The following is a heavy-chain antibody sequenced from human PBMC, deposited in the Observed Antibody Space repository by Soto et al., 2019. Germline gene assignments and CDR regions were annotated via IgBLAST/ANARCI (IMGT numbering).Heavy chain of an antibody. CDR2: ISSGGGTT. D-gene: IGHD4-17*01. V-gene: IGHV3-23*01. Sequence: EVQLLDSGGGLVQPGGPLSLSCEAPGFIFGTKPIAWVRKVPGKGLEWVAIISSGGGTTYNVDSVKGRFIISRDNSKNTLYLQMNSLRAEDTALYYCAKSPAVLRTFDYWGQGTLVTVSS. CDR3: AKSPAVLRTFDY. CDR1: GFIFGTKP. J-gene: IGHJ4*02.